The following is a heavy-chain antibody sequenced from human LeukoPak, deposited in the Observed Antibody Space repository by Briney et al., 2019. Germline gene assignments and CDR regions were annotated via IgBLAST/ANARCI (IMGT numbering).Heavy chain of an antibody. CDR1: GFNFSTYS. CDR2: ISWNSGFI. CDR3: AKGADYVGEDYFDY. D-gene: IGHD3-16*01. V-gene: IGHV3-9*03. Sequence: GGSLRLSCTASGFNFSTYSMNWVRQAPGKGLEWVSGISWNSGFIAYADSVKGRFTISRDNAKNSLYLKMNSLKPEDVALYYCAKGADYVGEDYFDYWGQGTLVTVSS. J-gene: IGHJ4*02.